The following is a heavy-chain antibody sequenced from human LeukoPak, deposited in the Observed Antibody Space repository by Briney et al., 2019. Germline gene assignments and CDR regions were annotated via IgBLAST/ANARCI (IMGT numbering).Heavy chain of an antibody. CDR1: GGSISSYY. D-gene: IGHD1-1*01. Sequence: PSETLSLTCTVSGGSISSYYWSWIRQPPGKGLEWIGYIYYSGSTNYNPSLKSRVTISVDTSKNQFSLKLSSVTAADTAVYYCARAVGGWDDHIDYWGQGTLVTVSS. V-gene: IGHV4-59*01. CDR3: ARAVGGWDDHIDY. J-gene: IGHJ4*02. CDR2: IYYSGST.